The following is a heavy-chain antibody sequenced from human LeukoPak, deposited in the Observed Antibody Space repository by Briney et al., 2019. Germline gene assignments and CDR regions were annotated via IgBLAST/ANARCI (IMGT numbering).Heavy chain of an antibody. D-gene: IGHD6-19*01. CDR2: ISWNSGSI. V-gene: IGHV3-9*01. J-gene: IGHJ4*02. Sequence: GRSLRLSCAASGFTFDDYAMHWVRQAPGKGLEWVSGISWNSGSIGYADSVKGRFTISRDNAKNSPYLQMNSLRAEDTALYYCAKDIGSSGSVDYWGQGTLVTVSS. CDR1: GFTFDDYA. CDR3: AKDIGSSGSVDY.